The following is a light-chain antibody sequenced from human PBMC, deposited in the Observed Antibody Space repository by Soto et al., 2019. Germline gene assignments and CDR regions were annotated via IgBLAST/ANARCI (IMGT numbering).Light chain of an antibody. CDR2: DTT. V-gene: IGKV1-5*01. Sequence: DIQMTQSPSTLSASIGDRVTITCRTSQSVFDWLAWYQVKPGKAPKLLIYDTTTLESGVPTGFSGTGSGKDFTLTISSLQPDDFAAYYYQQYNTCPTWTVGQGTRVEIK. CDR3: QQYNTCPTWT. J-gene: IGKJ1*01. CDR1: QSVFDW.